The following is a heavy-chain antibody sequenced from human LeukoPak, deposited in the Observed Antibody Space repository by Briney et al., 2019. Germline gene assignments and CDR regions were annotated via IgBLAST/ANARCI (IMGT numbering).Heavy chain of an antibody. CDR3: AIDQMWVRGVIIGRSDAFDI. D-gene: IGHD3-10*01. V-gene: IGHV4-59*01. Sequence: KPSETLSLTCTVAGGSISRDYWSWIRQPPGKGLEWHGLIYYSGSTNYNPPLKSRFTISVETSKSQVSPMLSSVPAADTAVYYCAIDQMWVRGVIIGRSDAFDIWGQGTMVTVSS. J-gene: IGHJ3*02. CDR1: GGSISRDY. CDR2: IYYSGST.